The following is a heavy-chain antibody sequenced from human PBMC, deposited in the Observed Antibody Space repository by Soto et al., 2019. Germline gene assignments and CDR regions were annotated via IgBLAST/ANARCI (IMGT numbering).Heavy chain of an antibody. CDR2: ISSSSSYI. D-gene: IGHD2-2*01. Sequence: GALRVSCPASVFTFISYSMNWVRQAPGKGLEWVSSISSSSSYIYYADSVKGRFTISRDNAKNSLYLQMNSLRAEDTAVYYCARVGGGYQLLHAFDIWGQGTMVTVSS. CDR1: VFTFISYS. J-gene: IGHJ3*02. V-gene: IGHV3-21*01. CDR3: ARVGGGYQLLHAFDI.